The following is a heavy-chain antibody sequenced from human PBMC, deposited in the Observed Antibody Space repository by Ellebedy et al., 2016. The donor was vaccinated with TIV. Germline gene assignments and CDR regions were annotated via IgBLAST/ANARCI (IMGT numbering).Heavy chain of an antibody. CDR3: AKAPTAIFAHFYYYYYYMDV. Sequence: GESLKISCAASGFTFSSYAMSWVRQAPGRRLEWVSAFSGSGGSTHYVDSVRGRFTISRDNSKNTLYLQMTSLRAEDTAVYYCAKAPTAIFAHFYYYYYYMDVWGKGTTVTVSS. V-gene: IGHV3-23*01. D-gene: IGHD2/OR15-2a*01. CDR1: GFTFSSYA. CDR2: FSGSGGST. J-gene: IGHJ6*03.